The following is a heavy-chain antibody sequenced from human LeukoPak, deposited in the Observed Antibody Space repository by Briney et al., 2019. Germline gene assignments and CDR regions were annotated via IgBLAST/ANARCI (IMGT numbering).Heavy chain of an antibody. CDR1: GYSFTSYW. Sequence: GESLKISCKGSGYSFTSYWIGWVRQMPGKGLEWMGIIYPGDSDTRYSPSFQGQVTISADKSISTAYLQWSSLKASDTAMYYCARAKGSWYRRNSFGPWGQGTLVTVSS. CDR2: IYPGDSDT. V-gene: IGHV5-51*01. D-gene: IGHD6-13*01. J-gene: IGHJ5*02. CDR3: ARAKGSWYRRNSFGP.